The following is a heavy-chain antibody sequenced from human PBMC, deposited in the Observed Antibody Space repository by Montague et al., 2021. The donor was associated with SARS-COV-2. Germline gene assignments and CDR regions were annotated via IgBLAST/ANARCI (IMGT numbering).Heavy chain of an antibody. D-gene: IGHD3-10*01. CDR2: INHGGST. J-gene: IGHJ6*03. Sequence: SETLSLTCAVHGTSFSGYYWKWIRQPPGKGLEWIGEINHGGSTKYSPSLKSRLTISADTSKNQFSLKLTFVAAADTAVYYCARLRDGVVPSPILGVGPYYSYYYMDVWGRGTTVTVSS. CDR1: GTSFSGYY. CDR3: ARLRDGVVPSPILGVGPYYSYYYMDV. V-gene: IGHV4-34*01.